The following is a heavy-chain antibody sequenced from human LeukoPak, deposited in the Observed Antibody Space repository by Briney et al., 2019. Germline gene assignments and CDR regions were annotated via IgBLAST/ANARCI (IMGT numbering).Heavy chain of an antibody. CDR3: ARETPLTHFDL. V-gene: IGHV4-59*01. CDR2: IYYSGST. J-gene: IGHJ2*01. D-gene: IGHD4/OR15-4a*01. Sequence: SETGSLTCTVSGGSISRYYWSWIRQPPGKGLEWIGYIYYSGSTNYNPSLKSRVTVSVDTSKNQFSLKLSSVTAADTAVYYCARETPLTHFDLWGSGTPVTFSS. CDR1: GGSISRYY.